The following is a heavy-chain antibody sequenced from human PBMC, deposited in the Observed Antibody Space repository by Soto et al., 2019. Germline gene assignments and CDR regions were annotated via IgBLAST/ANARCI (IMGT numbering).Heavy chain of an antibody. CDR3: ARDRDAGSYWGYYYYCMDV. CDR2: ISYDGSNK. V-gene: IGHV3-30-3*01. CDR1: GFTFSSYA. D-gene: IGHD1-26*01. J-gene: IGHJ6*02. Sequence: GGSLRLSCAASGFTFSSYAMHWVRQAPGKGLEWVAVISYDGSNKYYADSVKGRFTISRDNSKNTLYLQMNSLRAEDTAVYYCARDRDAGSYWGYYYYCMDVWGQGTTVTVSS.